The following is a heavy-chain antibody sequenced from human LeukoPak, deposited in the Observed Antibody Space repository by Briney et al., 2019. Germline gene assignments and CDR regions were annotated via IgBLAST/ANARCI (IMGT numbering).Heavy chain of an antibody. CDR2: INPNSGGT. V-gene: IGHV1-2*02. Sequence: ASVKVSCKASGHTFTGYYMHWVRQAPGQGLEWMGWINPNSGGTNYAQKFQGRVTMTRDTSISTAYMELSRLRSDDTAVYYCARGGPGVVRYYYYGMDVWGQGTTVTVSS. CDR1: GHTFTGYY. CDR3: ARGGPGVVRYYYYGMDV. J-gene: IGHJ6*02. D-gene: IGHD3-3*01.